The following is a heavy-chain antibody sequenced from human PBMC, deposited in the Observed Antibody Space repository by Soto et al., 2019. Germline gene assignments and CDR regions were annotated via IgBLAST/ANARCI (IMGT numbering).Heavy chain of an antibody. CDR3: ARGSYDYGDPLFDY. J-gene: IGHJ4*02. D-gene: IGHD4-17*01. CDR1: GGSISSYS. V-gene: IGHV4-59*01. Sequence: SSETLSLTCTVSGGSISSYSWSWIRQPPGKGLEWIGYIYYSGSTNYNPPLKSRVTISVDTSKNQLSLKLSSVTAADTAVYYCARGSYDYGDPLFDYWGQGTLVTVSS. CDR2: IYYSGST.